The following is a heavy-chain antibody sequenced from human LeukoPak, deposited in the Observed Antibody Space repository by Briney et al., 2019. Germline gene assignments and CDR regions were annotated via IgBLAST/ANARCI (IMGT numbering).Heavy chain of an antibody. CDR1: GGSITSSSYY. J-gene: IGHJ4*02. Sequence: SETLSLTCTVSGGSITSSSYYWGWIRQPPGKGLQWIGSFYYSGSTYYNPSLKSRVTIYVDTSKNQFSLKLSSVTAADTAVYYCARGRRDGYNLEYFDKWGQGTLVTVSS. CDR3: ARGRRDGYNLEYFDK. V-gene: IGHV4-39*01. D-gene: IGHD5-24*01. CDR2: FYYSGST.